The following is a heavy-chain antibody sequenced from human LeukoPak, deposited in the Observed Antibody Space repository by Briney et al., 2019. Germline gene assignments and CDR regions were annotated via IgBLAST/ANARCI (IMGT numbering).Heavy chain of an antibody. CDR2: IYYSGST. D-gene: IGHD3-22*01. CDR3: ARRRDYYDSSGYYHDAFDI. Sequence: SETLSLTCTVSGGSISSSSYYWGWIRQPPGTGLEWIGSIYYSGSTYYNPSLKSRVTISVDTSKNQFSLKLSSVTAADTAVYYCARRRDYYDSSGYYHDAFDIWGQGTMVTVSS. CDR1: GGSISSSSYY. V-gene: IGHV4-39*01. J-gene: IGHJ3*02.